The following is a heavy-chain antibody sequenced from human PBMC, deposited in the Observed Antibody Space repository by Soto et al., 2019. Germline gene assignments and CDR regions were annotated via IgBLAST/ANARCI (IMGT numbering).Heavy chain of an antibody. D-gene: IGHD4-4*01. CDR2: ISSSSSYI. CDR3: ASLRVTRAGYYYYGRDG. Sequence: PGGSLRLSCAASGFTFSSYSMNWVRQAPGKGLEWVSSISSSSSYIYYADSVKGRFTISRDNAKNSLYLQMNSRRAEGTAVYYCASLRVTRAGYYYYGRDGWGQGTTGTVP. CDR1: GFTFSSYS. V-gene: IGHV3-21*01. J-gene: IGHJ6*02.